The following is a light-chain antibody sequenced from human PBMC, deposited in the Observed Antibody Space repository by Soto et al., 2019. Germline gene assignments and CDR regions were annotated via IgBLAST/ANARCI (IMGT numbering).Light chain of an antibody. Sequence: DIQMTQSPSTLSGSVGDRVTITCRASQGISNYLAWYQQKPGELPKLVIYAASILQTGVPSRFSGSGSGTDFSLTISSLQPEDVATYFCQKYNSPPRTFGQGTKVDI. CDR3: QKYNSPPRT. J-gene: IGKJ1*01. CDR1: QGISNY. CDR2: AAS. V-gene: IGKV1-27*01.